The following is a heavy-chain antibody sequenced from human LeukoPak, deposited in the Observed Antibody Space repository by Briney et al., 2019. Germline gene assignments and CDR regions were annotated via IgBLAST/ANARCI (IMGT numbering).Heavy chain of an antibody. CDR3: VRNAQFDY. Sequence: AGGSLRLSCAASGFTFSSYGMHWVRQAPGKGLEWVAFIHYDGSNEYNVDSVKGRFTISRDNSKNTLYLQMNGLRAEDTAVYYCVRNAQFDYWGQGTLVTVSS. J-gene: IGHJ4*02. CDR1: GFTFSSYG. V-gene: IGHV3-30*02. CDR2: IHYDGSNE.